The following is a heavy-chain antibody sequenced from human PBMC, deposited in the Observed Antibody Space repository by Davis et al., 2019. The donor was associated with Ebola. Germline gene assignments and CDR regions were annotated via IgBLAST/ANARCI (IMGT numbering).Heavy chain of an antibody. V-gene: IGHV2-70*16. CDR2: IDWDNDK. D-gene: IGHD6-19*01. Sequence: TLSLTCAVYGGSFSGYYWSWIRQPPGKALEWLARIDWDNDKFYSTSLKTRLTISKDTSKNQVVLTMTNMDPVDTATYYCGRIFSSGWGYGMDVWGQGTTVTVSS. CDR1: GGSFSGYY. J-gene: IGHJ6*02. CDR3: GRIFSSGWGYGMDV.